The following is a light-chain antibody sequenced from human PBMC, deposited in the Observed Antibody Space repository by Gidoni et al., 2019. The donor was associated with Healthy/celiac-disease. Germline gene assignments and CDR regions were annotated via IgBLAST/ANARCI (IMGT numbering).Light chain of an antibody. CDR1: QSISSW. CDR2: KAS. Sequence: DIQMTQSPSTLSASVGDRVTITCRASQSISSWLAWYQQKPGKAPKLLIYKASSLESGVPSRFSGSGSGKECTLTISSLQPDDFATYYCQQYNSYSRAFGGGTKVEIK. V-gene: IGKV1-5*03. CDR3: QQYNSYSRA. J-gene: IGKJ4*01.